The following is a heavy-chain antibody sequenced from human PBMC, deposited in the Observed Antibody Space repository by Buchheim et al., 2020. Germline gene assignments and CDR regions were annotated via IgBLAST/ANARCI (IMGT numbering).Heavy chain of an antibody. CDR2: ITSSSNYI. CDR3: AIRGEVYWYFDL. Sequence: EVQLVESGGGLVKPGGSLRLSCAAPGFTFSSYSMNWVRQAPGRGLEWVSSITSSSNYIDYADSVRGRFTISRDDAKNSLYLQMNSLRAEDTAVYYCAIRGEVYWYFDLWGRGTL. CDR1: GFTFSSYS. V-gene: IGHV3-21*01. D-gene: IGHD3-10*01. J-gene: IGHJ2*01.